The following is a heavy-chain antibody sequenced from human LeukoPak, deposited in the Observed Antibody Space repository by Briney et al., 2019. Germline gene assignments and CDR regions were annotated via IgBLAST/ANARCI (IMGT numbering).Heavy chain of an antibody. V-gene: IGHV3-7*01. CDR2: IRQDGGEK. J-gene: IGHJ3*02. D-gene: IGHD4-23*01. Sequence: GSLRLSCAASGFTFNSYWMHWVRQAPGKGPEWVANIRQDGGEKYYVDSVRGRFTISRDNAKNSLYLQMNSLGAEDSAVYYCASEGNADSGALHMWGQGRMVTVSS. CDR1: GFTFNSYW. CDR3: ASEGNADSGALHM.